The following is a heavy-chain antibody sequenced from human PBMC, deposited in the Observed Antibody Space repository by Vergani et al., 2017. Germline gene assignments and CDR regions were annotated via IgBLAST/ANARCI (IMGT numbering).Heavy chain of an antibody. CDR2: IIPIFGTA. Sequence: QVQLVQSGAEVKKPGSSVKVSCKASGGTFSSYAISWVRQAPGQGLEWMGGIIPIFGTANYAQKFQGRVTITADESTSTAYMELSSLRSEDTAVYYCASPGGHIAAAGSYYYYYGRDVWGQGP. V-gene: IGHV1-69*12. CDR1: GGTFSSYA. J-gene: IGHJ6*02. CDR3: ASPGGHIAAAGSYYYYYGRDV. D-gene: IGHD6-13*01.